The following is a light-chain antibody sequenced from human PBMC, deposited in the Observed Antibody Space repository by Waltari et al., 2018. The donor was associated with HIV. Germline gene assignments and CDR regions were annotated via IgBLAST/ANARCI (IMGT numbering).Light chain of an antibody. CDR3: QQTFSPPRR. CDR1: QNILTY. CDR2: GAS. J-gene: IGKJ2*01. V-gene: IGKV1-39*01. Sequence: DINMTQSPSSLSASVGDRVTITCRASQNILTYLNWYHQSPGEAPTLLIFGASTLHDGVSSRFSGSGSETDFTLSIAGLQREDSGTYFCQQTFSPPRRFGPGT.